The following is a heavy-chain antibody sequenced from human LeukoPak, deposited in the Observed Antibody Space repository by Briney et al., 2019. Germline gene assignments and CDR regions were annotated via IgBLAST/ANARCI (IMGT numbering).Heavy chain of an antibody. CDR2: MNPRGGST. Sequence: EASVKVSCKASGYSFTTCYMHWMRQAPGQGLEWMGTMNPRGGSTNYAQKFQGRVTMIRDPSTSTVYMELSSLRFEDTAVYYCARVDDYGGNSVGYWGQGTLVTVSS. CDR1: GYSFTTCY. J-gene: IGHJ4*02. D-gene: IGHD4-23*01. CDR3: ARVDDYGGNSVGY. V-gene: IGHV1-46*01.